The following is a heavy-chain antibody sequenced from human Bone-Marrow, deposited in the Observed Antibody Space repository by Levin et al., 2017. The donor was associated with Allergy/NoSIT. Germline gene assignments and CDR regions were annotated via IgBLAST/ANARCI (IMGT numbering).Heavy chain of an antibody. J-gene: IGHJ6*03. V-gene: IGHV3-53*03. D-gene: IGHD5-24*01. Sequence: HPGGSLRLSCAASGLIVSGIDMSWVRQAPGQGLEWVASIYSGSDTYYADSVKGRFTVSGDNSKNIFYLQINSPRGEDTAVYFCARVVSGYNDLDTEPHQYYYMDVWGKGTTVTVSS. CDR1: GLIVSGID. CDR3: ARVVSGYNDLDTEPHQYYYMDV. CDR2: IYSGSDT.